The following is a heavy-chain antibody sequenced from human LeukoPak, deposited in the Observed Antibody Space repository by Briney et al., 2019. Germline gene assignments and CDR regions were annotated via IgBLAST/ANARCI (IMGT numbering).Heavy chain of an antibody. V-gene: IGHV1-2*02. CDR2: INPNSGDT. CDR3: ARDGSSSSFYYYYYMDV. CDR1: GYTFTGYY. Sequence: GASVKVSCKASGYTFTGYYIHWVRQAPGQGREGMGWINPNSGDTNYAQNFQGRVTMTRDTSISTAYMELSRLRSDDTAMYWCARDGSSSSFYYYYYMDVWGKGTTVTISS. D-gene: IGHD6-13*01. J-gene: IGHJ6*03.